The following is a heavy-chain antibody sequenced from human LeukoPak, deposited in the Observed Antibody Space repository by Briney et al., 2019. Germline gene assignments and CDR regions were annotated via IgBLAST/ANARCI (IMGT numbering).Heavy chain of an antibody. V-gene: IGHV1-8*01. J-gene: IGHJ4*02. Sequence: GASVNVSCKTSGYTFTNYDINWLRQAPGQGLEWMGWMSPNSGNTGYAQKFQGRVTMTRDTSISTAYMELSSLRSEDTAVYYCASNPPKTGDFNYWGLGTLVTVSS. CDR3: ASNPPKTGDFNY. CDR1: GYTFTNYD. D-gene: IGHD7-27*01. CDR2: MSPNSGNT.